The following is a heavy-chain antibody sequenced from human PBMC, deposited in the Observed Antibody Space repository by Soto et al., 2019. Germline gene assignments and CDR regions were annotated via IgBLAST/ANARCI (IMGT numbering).Heavy chain of an antibody. CDR1: GYTFTNY. V-gene: IGHV1-2*02. Sequence: QAQLVQAGAEAKRPGTSVTVSFKVSGYTFTNYFHWIRQDPGQGLEWMGWMNPNEGDTEYARKFQGRVTLTRDTSITTAYMELSSLTADDTAVYYCARENWSYVDWGQGTLVTVSS. CDR3: ARENWSYVD. CDR2: MNPNEGDT. D-gene: IGHD1-26*01. J-gene: IGHJ4*02.